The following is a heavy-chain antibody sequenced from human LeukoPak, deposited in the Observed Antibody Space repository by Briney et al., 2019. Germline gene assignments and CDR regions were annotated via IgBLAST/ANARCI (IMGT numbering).Heavy chain of an antibody. CDR3: ARTEYYFDH. V-gene: IGHV4-59*01. CDR1: SESFSSYY. D-gene: IGHD1-14*01. J-gene: IGHJ4*02. CDR2: IYYSGSS. Sequence: SETLSLTCTVSSESFSSYYWSWLRQPPGKGLEWIGYIYYSGSSNYNPSLKSRITMSVDTSKSQFSLKVSSVTAADTAVYYCARTEYYFDHWGQGTLVTVSS.